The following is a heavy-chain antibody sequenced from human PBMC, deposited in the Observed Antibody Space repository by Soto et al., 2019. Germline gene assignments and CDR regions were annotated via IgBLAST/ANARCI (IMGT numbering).Heavy chain of an antibody. CDR2: IYSDGNT. D-gene: IGHD2-2*01. CDR3: ARRRVNCVVTTCYRPFDS. J-gene: IGHJ4*02. CDR1: GFTVSSKY. V-gene: IGHV3-53*02. Sequence: EVQLVETGGGLIQPGGSLILSCAASGFTVSSKYMRWLRQAPGKGLEWVSIIYSDGNTYYAGSVKGRFTISRDHSKNTLNLQMNALRPEDTSLYFCARRRVNCVVTTCYRPFDSWGQGTLVSVSS.